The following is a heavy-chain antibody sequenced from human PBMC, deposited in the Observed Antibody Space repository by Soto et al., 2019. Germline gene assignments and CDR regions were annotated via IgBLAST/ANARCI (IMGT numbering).Heavy chain of an antibody. Sequence: GGSLRLSCAASGFTFTNYAMHWVRQAPGKGLEWVAVISYDGSNKYYADSVKGRFTISRDNSKNTLYLQMNSLRAEDTAVYYCAIEQWLVLGNKNYYYYGMDVWGQGTTVTVSS. V-gene: IGHV3-30-3*01. D-gene: IGHD6-19*01. CDR2: ISYDGSNK. CDR3: AIEQWLVLGNKNYYYYGMDV. J-gene: IGHJ6*02. CDR1: GFTFTNYA.